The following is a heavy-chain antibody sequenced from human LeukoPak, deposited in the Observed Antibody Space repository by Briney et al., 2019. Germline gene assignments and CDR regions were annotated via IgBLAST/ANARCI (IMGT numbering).Heavy chain of an antibody. Sequence: ASVKVSCKASGYTFTSYAMHWVRQAPGQRLEWMGWINAGNGNTKYSQKFQGRVTIARDTSASTAYMELSSLRSEDTAVYYCASGLRAGRGWFDYWGQGTLVTVSS. J-gene: IGHJ4*02. D-gene: IGHD6-19*01. V-gene: IGHV1-3*01. CDR2: INAGNGNT. CDR3: ASGLRAGRGWFDY. CDR1: GYTFTSYA.